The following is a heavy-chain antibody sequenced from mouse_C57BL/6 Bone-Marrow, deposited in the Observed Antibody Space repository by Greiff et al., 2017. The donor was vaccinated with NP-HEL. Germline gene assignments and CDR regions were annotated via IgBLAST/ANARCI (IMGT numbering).Heavy chain of an antibody. CDR1: GYTFTSYG. CDR2: IYPRSGNT. J-gene: IGHJ2*01. V-gene: IGHV1-81*01. CDR3: ARDPPHYYGSSYNY. Sequence: QVQLQQSGAELARPGASVKLSCKASGYTFTSYGISWVKQRTGQGLEWIGEIYPRSGNTYYNEKFKGKATLTADKSSSTAYMELRSLTSEDSPVYFCARDPPHYYGSSYNYWGQGTTLTVSS. D-gene: IGHD1-1*01.